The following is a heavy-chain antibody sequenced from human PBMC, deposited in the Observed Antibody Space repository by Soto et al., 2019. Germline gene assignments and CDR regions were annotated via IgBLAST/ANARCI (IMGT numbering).Heavy chain of an antibody. D-gene: IGHD3-10*01. CDR2: IYYSGST. CDR1: GGSISSGGYY. J-gene: IGHJ6*02. V-gene: IGHV4-31*03. CDR3: ARGRITMVRGVYQGYYGMDV. Sequence: QVQLQESGPGLVKPSQTLSLTCTVSGGSISSGGYYWSWIRQHPGKGLEWIGYIYYSGSTYYNPSLKSRVNISGDTSKNQLSLKMSSVTAADTAVYYSARGRITMVRGVYQGYYGMDVWGRGTTVTVSS.